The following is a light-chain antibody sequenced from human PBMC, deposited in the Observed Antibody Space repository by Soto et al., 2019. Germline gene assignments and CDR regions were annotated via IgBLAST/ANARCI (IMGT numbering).Light chain of an antibody. CDR1: QSISSW. J-gene: IGKJ1*01. CDR2: DAS. V-gene: IGKV1-5*01. CDR3: QQYNSYSQWT. Sequence: DIQMTQSPSTLSASVGDRVTITCRASQSISSWLAWYQQKPGKAPKLLIYDASSVESGVPSRFSGSGSGTEFTLPISSLQPDDFATYYCQQYNSYSQWTCGQGTKVEIK.